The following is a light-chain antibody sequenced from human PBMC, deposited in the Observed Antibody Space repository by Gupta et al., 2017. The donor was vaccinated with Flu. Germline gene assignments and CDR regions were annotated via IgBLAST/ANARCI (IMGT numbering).Light chain of an antibody. CDR2: AVS. CDR1: QSISTY. J-gene: IGKJ4*01. Sequence: DIEMTQSASSLSASVGDRVTITCRASQSISTYLNWYQQKPGKAPKLLIFAVSSLQRGVPSRFSGSGSGTXFTLTIXRLQPEDFATYYCQQSDNIPFAFGXGTKVDIK. CDR3: QQSDNIPFA. V-gene: IGKV1-39*01.